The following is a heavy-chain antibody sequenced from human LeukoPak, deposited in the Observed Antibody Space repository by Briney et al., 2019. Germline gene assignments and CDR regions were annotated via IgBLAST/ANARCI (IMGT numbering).Heavy chain of an antibody. CDR2: IYSGGST. Sequence: PGGSLRLSCAASGFTVSSNYMCWVRQAPGKGLEWVSVIYSGGSTDYKDSVKDRFIISRDNSKNTLYLQMNSLRAEDTAVYYCAKEMATMNAFDIWGQGTMVTVSS. D-gene: IGHD5-24*01. CDR1: GFTVSSNY. V-gene: IGHV3-66*01. J-gene: IGHJ3*02. CDR3: AKEMATMNAFDI.